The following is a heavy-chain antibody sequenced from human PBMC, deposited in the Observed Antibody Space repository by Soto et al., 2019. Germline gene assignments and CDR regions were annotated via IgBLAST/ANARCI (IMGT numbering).Heavy chain of an antibody. Sequence: GGSLRLSCAASGFTFSSYDMHWVRQATGKGLEWVSAIGTAGDTYYTGSVKGRYTISRENAKNSLYFHMNSLRAGDTAVYYCARDKITGLFDYWGQGT. CDR2: IGTAGDT. J-gene: IGHJ4*02. CDR1: GFTFSSYD. V-gene: IGHV3-13*04. CDR3: ARDKITGLFDY. D-gene: IGHD2-8*02.